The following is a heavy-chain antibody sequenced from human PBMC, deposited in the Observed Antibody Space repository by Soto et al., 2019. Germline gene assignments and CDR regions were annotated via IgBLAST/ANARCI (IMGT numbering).Heavy chain of an antibody. D-gene: IGHD3-22*01. CDR3: AKALPLYYYDSSGYYDY. CDR1: GFTFSSYA. Sequence: SLRLSCAASGFTFSSYAMSWVRQAPGKGLEWVSAISGSGGSTYYADSVKGRFTISRDNSKNTLYLQMNSLRAEDTAVYYCAKALPLYYYDSSGYYDYWGQGTLVTVSS. J-gene: IGHJ4*02. V-gene: IGHV3-23*01. CDR2: ISGSGGST.